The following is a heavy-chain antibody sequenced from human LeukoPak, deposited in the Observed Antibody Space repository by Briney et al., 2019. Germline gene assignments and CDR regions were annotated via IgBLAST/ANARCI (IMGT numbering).Heavy chain of an antibody. D-gene: IGHD6-6*01. CDR1: GFTFSSHW. CDR2: ISSDGSST. J-gene: IGHJ6*03. Sequence: GGSLRLSCAASGFTFSSHWMHWVRQAPGKGLVWVSRISSDGSSTSFADSVKGRFTISRDNAENTLYLQMNSLRAEDTAVYYCAKGPGSSSPLFFYYYMDVWGKGTTVTVSS. V-gene: IGHV3-74*01. CDR3: AKGPGSSSPLFFYYYMDV.